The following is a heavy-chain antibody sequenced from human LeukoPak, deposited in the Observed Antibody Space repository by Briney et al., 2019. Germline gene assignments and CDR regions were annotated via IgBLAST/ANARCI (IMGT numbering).Heavy chain of an antibody. D-gene: IGHD6-13*01. J-gene: IGHJ4*02. CDR2: IYTSGST. Sequence: PSETLSLTCAIYSESFSGYYWTWIRQPAGKGLEWIGRIYTSGSTNYNPSLKSRVTLSVDTSNNQFSLKLSSVTAADTAVYYCARFSSIAAAFDYWGQGTLVTVSS. V-gene: IGHV4-59*10. CDR1: SESFSGYY. CDR3: ARFSSIAAAFDY.